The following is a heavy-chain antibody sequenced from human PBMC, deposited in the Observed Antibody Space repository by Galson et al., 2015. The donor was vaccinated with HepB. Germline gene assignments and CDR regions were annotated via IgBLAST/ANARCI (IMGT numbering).Heavy chain of an antibody. V-gene: IGHV3-30*18. CDR1: GFTFSSYG. Sequence: SLRLSCAASGFTFSSYGMHWVRQAPGKGLEWVAVISYDGSNKYYADSVKGRFTISRDNSKNTLYLQMNSLRAEDTAVYYCAKDQYDSSGYYLPDYWGQGTLVTVSS. D-gene: IGHD3-22*01. J-gene: IGHJ4*02. CDR3: AKDQYDSSGYYLPDY. CDR2: ISYDGSNK.